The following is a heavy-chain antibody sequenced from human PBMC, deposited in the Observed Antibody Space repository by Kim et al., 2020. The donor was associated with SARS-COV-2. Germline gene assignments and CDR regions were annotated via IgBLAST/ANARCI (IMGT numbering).Heavy chain of an antibody. V-gene: IGHV4-4*09. J-gene: IGHJ4*02. CDR2: SGTI. Sequence: SGTINTTPSHKSRATRSVDTSKNQFSLKLSSVTAADTAVYYCGRGFDYWGQGTLVTVSS. D-gene: IGHD2-15*01. CDR3: GRGFDY.